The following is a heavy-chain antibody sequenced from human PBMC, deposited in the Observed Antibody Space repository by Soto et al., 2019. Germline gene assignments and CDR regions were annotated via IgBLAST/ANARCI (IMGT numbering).Heavy chain of an antibody. J-gene: IGHJ6*02. V-gene: IGHV3-53*01. CDR1: GLTVSSNY. D-gene: IGHD6-19*01. Sequence: TGGSLRLSCAASGLTVSSNYMNWVRQAPGKGLEWVSLIYTGGGTYYADSVKGRFTVSRDNSKNTLYLQMNSLRAEDTAVYYCARMGQWRVPGDYYYGMDVWGQGTSVTVSS. CDR3: ARMGQWRVPGDYYYGMDV. CDR2: IYTGGGT.